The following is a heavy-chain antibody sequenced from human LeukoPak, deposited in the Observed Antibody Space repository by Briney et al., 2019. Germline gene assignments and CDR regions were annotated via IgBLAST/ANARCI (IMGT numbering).Heavy chain of an antibody. CDR3: TTMSAIFGVVIPDY. CDR2: VKSKANGEKT. D-gene: IGHD3-3*01. CDR1: GFVFSDAW. J-gene: IGHJ4*02. V-gene: IGHV3-15*01. Sequence: GGSLRLSCAVSGFVFSDAWMSWVRQAPGKGLEWVGRVKSKANGEKTDYAAPVKGRFSISRDDSKSTLFLQMYSLRTEDTGIYYCTTMSAIFGVVIPDYWGQGTLVSVSP.